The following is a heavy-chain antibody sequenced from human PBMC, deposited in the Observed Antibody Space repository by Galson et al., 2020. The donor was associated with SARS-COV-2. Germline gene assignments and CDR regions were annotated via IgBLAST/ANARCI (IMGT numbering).Heavy chain of an antibody. CDR1: GGSISGYY. CDR3: ARTLRDSNGAFDI. Sequence: ETSETLSLTCIVSGGSISGYYWSWIRQPAGKALEWFGRIYSSGSTNYNPSLKSRITMSVDTPQNQIYLKMSSVTAADTGVYYCARTLRDSNGAFDIWGQGTMVTVSS. CDR2: IYSSGST. J-gene: IGHJ3*02. D-gene: IGHD1-1*01. V-gene: IGHV4-4*07.